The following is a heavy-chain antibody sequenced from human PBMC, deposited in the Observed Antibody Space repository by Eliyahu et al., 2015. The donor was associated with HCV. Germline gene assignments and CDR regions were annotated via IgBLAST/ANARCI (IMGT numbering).Heavy chain of an antibody. V-gene: IGHV1-69*08. D-gene: IGHD4-11*01. CDR1: GXTFSTXT. CDR2: VIPILATT. Sequence: QVQLVQSGAEIKKPGSSVKVSCKASGXTFSTXTITWVRQAPGQGLEYMGRVIPILATTNYAPEFQGRVSITADTSTSTAYMELTSLRSDDTAIYYCAMSYNSNRYAHWYFDLWGRGTLVTVSS. J-gene: IGHJ2*01. CDR3: AMSYNSNRYAHWYFDL.